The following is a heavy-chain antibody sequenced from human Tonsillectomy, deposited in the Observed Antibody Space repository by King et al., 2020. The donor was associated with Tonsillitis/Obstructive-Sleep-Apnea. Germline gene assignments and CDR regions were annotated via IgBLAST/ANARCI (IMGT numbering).Heavy chain of an antibody. V-gene: IGHV5-10-1*03. J-gene: IGHJ6*02. Sequence: VQLVESGAEVKKPGESLRISCKGSGYSFTSYWITWVRQMPGKGLEWMGRIDPSDSYTNYSPSFQGHVTISADKSISTAYLQWSSLKASDTAMYYCARHAHWGTVVVPEAMDVWGQGTTVTASS. CDR2: IDPSDSYT. D-gene: IGHD2-2*01. CDR3: ARHAHWGTVVVPEAMDV. CDR1: GYSFTSYW.